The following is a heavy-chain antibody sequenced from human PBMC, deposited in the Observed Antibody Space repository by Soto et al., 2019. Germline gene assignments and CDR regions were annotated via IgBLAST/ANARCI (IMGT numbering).Heavy chain of an antibody. Sequence: GGSLRLSCAASGFTFSSYGMHWVRQAPGKGLEWVAVIWYDGSNKYYADSVKGRFTISRDNSKNTLYLQMNSLRAEDTAVYYCARDHNPGYGSGSYLPEGYYWGQGTLVTVSS. V-gene: IGHV3-33*01. D-gene: IGHD3-10*01. J-gene: IGHJ4*02. CDR1: GFTFSSYG. CDR2: IWYDGSNK. CDR3: ARDHNPGYGSGSYLPEGYY.